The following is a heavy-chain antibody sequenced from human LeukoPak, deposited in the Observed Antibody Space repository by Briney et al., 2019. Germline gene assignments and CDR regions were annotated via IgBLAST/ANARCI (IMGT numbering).Heavy chain of an antibody. CDR1: GGSISSSYYY. D-gene: IGHD3-3*01. V-gene: IGHV4-39*01. CDR2: IYYSGST. CDR3: ASTTIFGPYFDY. Sequence: SETLSLTCTVSGGSISSSYYYWGWIRQPPGKGLEWIGSIYYSGSTYYNPSLKSRVTISVDTSKNQFSLKLRSVTAADTAVYYCASTTIFGPYFDYWGQGTLVTVSS. J-gene: IGHJ4*02.